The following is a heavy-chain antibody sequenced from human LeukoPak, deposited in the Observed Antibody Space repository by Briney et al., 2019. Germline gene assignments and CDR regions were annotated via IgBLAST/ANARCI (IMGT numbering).Heavy chain of an antibody. CDR2: ISVYNGDT. V-gene: IGHV1-18*01. D-gene: IGHD6-19*01. CDR3: ARVRRYSSGFDI. Sequence: ASVKVSCKASGYTFTSYGISWVRQAPGQGLEWMGWISVYNGDTNYAQKLQGRVTMTRDTSISTAYMELSRLRSDDTAVYYCARVRRYSSGFDIWGQGTMVTVSS. J-gene: IGHJ3*02. CDR1: GYTFTSYG.